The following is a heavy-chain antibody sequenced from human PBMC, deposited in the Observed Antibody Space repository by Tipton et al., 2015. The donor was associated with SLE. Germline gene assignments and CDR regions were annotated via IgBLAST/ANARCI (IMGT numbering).Heavy chain of an antibody. Sequence: LRLSCTVSGGSISSYYWSWIRQPAGKGLEWIGRIYTSGSTNYNPSLKSRVTMSVDTSKNQFSLKLSSVTAADTAVYYCAKRYLNSYGSAFDYWGQGTLITVSS. CDR1: GGSISSYY. J-gene: IGHJ4*02. D-gene: IGHD3-10*01. CDR2: IYTSGST. V-gene: IGHV4-4*07. CDR3: AKRYLNSYGSAFDY.